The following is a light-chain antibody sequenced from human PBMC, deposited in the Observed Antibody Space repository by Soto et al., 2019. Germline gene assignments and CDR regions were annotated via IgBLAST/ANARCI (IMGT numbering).Light chain of an antibody. V-gene: IGLV2-14*01. CDR2: DVS. J-gene: IGLJ1*01. CDR1: SSDVGSYNY. CDR3: SSYTSSSSYV. Sequence: SALTQPSSVSGSPGQSITISCTGTSSDVGSYNYVSWYQQHPGKAHKLMIYDVSNRPSGVSNRFSGSKSGNTTSLTISGLQAEDEADYYCSSYTSSSSYVFGTGTKLTVL.